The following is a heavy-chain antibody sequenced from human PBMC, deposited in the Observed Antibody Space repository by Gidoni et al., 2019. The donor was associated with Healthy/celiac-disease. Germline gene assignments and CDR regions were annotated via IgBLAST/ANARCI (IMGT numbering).Heavy chain of an antibody. CDR3: ARESPTIFGVVDY. D-gene: IGHD3-3*01. CDR2: IIPIFGTA. V-gene: IGHV1-69*01. J-gene: IGHJ4*02. CDR1: GGTFSSYA. Sequence: QVQLVQSGAEVKKPGSSVKVSCTASGGTFSSYAISWVRQAPGQGREWMGGIIPIFGTANYAQKFQGRVTITADESTSTAYMELSSLRSEDTAVYYCARESPTIFGVVDYWGQGTLVTVSS.